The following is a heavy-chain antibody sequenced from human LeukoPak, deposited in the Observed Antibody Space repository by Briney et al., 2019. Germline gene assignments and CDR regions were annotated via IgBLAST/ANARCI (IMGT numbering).Heavy chain of an antibody. J-gene: IGHJ4*02. D-gene: IGHD3-22*01. CDR3: ARGGGYYFDTEDY. V-gene: IGHV4-61*09. Sequence: PSQTLSLTCSVSGGSVSSGTYYWSWIRQSAGKGLEWIGHISTSGNTNHNPSVRSRVTISLDTSKNQFSLKLTSVTAADTALYYCARGGGYYFDTEDYWGQGTLVTVSS. CDR2: ISTSGNT. CDR1: GGSVSSGTYY.